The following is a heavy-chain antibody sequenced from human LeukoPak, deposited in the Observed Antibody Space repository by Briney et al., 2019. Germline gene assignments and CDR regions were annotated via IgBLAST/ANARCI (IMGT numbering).Heavy chain of an antibody. CDR1: GYTFTSYG. D-gene: IGHD3-22*01. V-gene: IGHV1-18*01. Sequence: ASVTVSCKASGYTFTSYGISWVRQAPGQGLEWMGWISAYNGNTNYAQKLQGRVTMTTDTSTSTAYMELRSLRSDDTAVYYCARYHYDSSGYLYFDYWGQGTLVTVSS. CDR2: ISAYNGNT. CDR3: ARYHYDSSGYLYFDY. J-gene: IGHJ4*02.